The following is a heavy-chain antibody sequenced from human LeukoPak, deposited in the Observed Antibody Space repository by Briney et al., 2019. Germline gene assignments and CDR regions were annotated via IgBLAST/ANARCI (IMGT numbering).Heavy chain of an antibody. D-gene: IGHD6-6*01. CDR1: GGSISSYY. CDR3: ARQGYSSSFSWFDP. Sequence: SETLPLTCTVSGGSISSYYWSWIRQPPGKGLEWIGYIYTSGSTNYNPSLKSRVTISVDTSKNQFSLKLSSVTAADTAVYYCARQGYSSSFSWFDPWGQGTLVTVSS. V-gene: IGHV4-4*09. CDR2: IYTSGST. J-gene: IGHJ5*02.